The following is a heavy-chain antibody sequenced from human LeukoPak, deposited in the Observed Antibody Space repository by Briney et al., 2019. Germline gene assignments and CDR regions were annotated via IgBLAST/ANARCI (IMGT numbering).Heavy chain of an antibody. CDR2: ISGSGGST. V-gene: IGHV3-23*01. CDR1: GFTFSSYG. Sequence: GGSLRLSCAASGFTFSSYGMSWVRQAPGKGLEWVSAISGSGGSTYYADSVKGRFTISRDNSKNTLYLQMNSLRAEDTAVYYCAKDWRYYDSSGYYYENYWGQGTLVTVSS. J-gene: IGHJ4*02. CDR3: AKDWRYYDSSGYYYENY. D-gene: IGHD3-22*01.